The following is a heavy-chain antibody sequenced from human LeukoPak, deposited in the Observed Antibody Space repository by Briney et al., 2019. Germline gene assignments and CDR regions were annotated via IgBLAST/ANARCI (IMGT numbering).Heavy chain of an antibody. CDR2: IDSSSNYI. D-gene: IGHD3-10*02. V-gene: IGHV3-21*01. Sequence: GGSLRLSCEASGFTFSGYSMNWVRQAPGKGLEWVSSIDSSSNYIYYADSVKGRFTISRDNAKNSLYLQMNSLRAEDTAVYYCAELGITMIGGVWGKGTTVTISS. CDR3: AELGITMIGGV. J-gene: IGHJ6*04. CDR1: GFTFSGYS.